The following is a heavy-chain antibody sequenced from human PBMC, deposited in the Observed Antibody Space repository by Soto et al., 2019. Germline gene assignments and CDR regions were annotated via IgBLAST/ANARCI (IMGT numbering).Heavy chain of an antibody. D-gene: IGHD1-7*01. J-gene: IGHJ4*02. V-gene: IGHV1-18*04. Sequence: QVQLVQSGAEVKKPGASVKVSCKASGYTFTSYGISWVRQAPGQGLEWMGWIGAYNGNTNYAQKLQGRVTMTTDTATSTAYMELRSLRSDDTAVYYCARATGAWNYFPMPDYWGQGTLVTVSS. CDR2: IGAYNGNT. CDR1: GYTFTSYG. CDR3: ARATGAWNYFPMPDY.